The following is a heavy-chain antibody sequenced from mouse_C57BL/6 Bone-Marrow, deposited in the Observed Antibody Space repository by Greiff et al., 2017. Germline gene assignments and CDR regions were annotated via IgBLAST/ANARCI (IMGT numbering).Heavy chain of an antibody. CDR3: ARNSIYYYGSSFAY. CDR1: GYPFSSSW. Sequence: VKLVESGPELVKPGASVKISCKASGYPFSSSWMNWVKQRPGKGLEWIGRIYPGDGDTNYNGKFKGKATLTADKSSSTAYMQLSSLTSEDSAVYFCARNSIYYYGSSFAYWGQGTLVTVSA. V-gene: IGHV1-82*01. D-gene: IGHD1-1*01. CDR2: IYPGDGDT. J-gene: IGHJ3*01.